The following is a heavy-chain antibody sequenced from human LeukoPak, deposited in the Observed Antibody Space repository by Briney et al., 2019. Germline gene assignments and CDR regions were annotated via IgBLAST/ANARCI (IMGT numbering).Heavy chain of an antibody. D-gene: IGHD3-3*01. J-gene: IGHJ4*02. V-gene: IGHV3-21*01. Sequence: PGGSLRLSCAASGFTFSSYSMNWVRQAPGKGLEWVSSISSSSSYIYYADSVKGRFTISRDNAKNSLYLQMNSLRAEDTAVCYCARDLDSGRKTFDYWGQGTLVTVSS. CDR2: ISSSSSYI. CDR3: ARDLDSGRKTFDY. CDR1: GFTFSSYS.